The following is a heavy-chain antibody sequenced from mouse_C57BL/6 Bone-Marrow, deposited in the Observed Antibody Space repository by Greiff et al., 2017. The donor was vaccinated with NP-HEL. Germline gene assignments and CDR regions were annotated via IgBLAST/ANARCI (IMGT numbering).Heavy chain of an antibody. CDR3: ARDYYGSSYYFDY. J-gene: IGHJ2*01. Sequence: QVHVKQSGAELVRPGSSVKLSCKASGYTFTSYWMHWVKQRPIQGLEWIGNIDPSDSETHYNPKFKDKATLTVDKSSSTAYMQLSSLTSEDSAVYYCARDYYGSSYYFDYWGQGTTLTVSS. CDR1: GYTFTSYW. V-gene: IGHV1-52*01. D-gene: IGHD1-1*01. CDR2: IDPSDSET.